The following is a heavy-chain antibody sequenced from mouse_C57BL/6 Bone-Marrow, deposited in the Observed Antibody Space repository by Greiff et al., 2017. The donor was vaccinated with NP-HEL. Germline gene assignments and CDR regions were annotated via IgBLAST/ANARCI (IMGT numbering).Heavy chain of an antibody. CDR3: ARGEYDYDDALDY. CDR1: GYAFSTYW. V-gene: IGHV1-80*01. Sequence: VQLVESGAELVKPGASVKISCKASGYAFSTYWMNWVKQRPGKGLEWIGQIYPGDGDTNYNGKFKGKATLTAEKSSSTAYMQLSSLTSEDSAVYFCARGEYDYDDALDYWGPGTSVTVSS. D-gene: IGHD2-4*01. CDR2: IYPGDGDT. J-gene: IGHJ4*01.